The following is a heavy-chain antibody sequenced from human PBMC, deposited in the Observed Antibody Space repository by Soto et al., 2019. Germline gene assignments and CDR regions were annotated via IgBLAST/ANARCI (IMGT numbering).Heavy chain of an antibody. J-gene: IGHJ4*02. V-gene: IGHV3-23*01. CDR3: AKDGQQQLAAYFDY. CDR1: GFTFSSYA. D-gene: IGHD6-13*01. Sequence: EVQLLESGGGLVQPGGSLRLSCAASGFTFSSYAMSWVRQAPGKGLEWVSAIRGSSGSTDYADSVKGRFTISRDNSKNTVYLQMNSLRAEDTAVYYCAKDGQQQLAAYFDYGGRGTLVTVSS. CDR2: IRGSSGST.